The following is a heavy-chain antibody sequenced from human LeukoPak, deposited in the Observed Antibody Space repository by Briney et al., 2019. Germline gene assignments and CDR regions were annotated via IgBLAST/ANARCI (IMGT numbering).Heavy chain of an antibody. D-gene: IGHD1-1*01. CDR2: ISGSSGGT. CDR3: AKDGGPTVCYYFDY. Sequence: GGSLRLSCAAYGFTFSNYAMSWVRQAPGKGLEWVSGISGSSGGTNYADPVKGRFTISRDNSRNTLYLQMNSLRDEDTAIYYCAKDGGPTVCYYFDYWGQGTLITVSS. CDR1: GFTFSNYA. V-gene: IGHV3-23*01. J-gene: IGHJ4*02.